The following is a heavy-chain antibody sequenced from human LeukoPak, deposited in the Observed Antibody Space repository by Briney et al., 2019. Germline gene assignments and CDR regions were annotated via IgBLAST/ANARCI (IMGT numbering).Heavy chain of an antibody. CDR2: ISYDGSNK. CDR1: GFTFSSYG. J-gene: IGHJ4*02. Sequence: GGSLRLSCAASGFTFSSYGMHWVRQAPGKGLEWVAVISYDGSNKYYADSVKGRFTISRDNSKNTLYLQMNSLRAEDTPVYYCAKDTQPAPFDYWGQGTLVTVSS. CDR3: AKDTQPAPFDY. D-gene: IGHD2-2*01. V-gene: IGHV3-30*18.